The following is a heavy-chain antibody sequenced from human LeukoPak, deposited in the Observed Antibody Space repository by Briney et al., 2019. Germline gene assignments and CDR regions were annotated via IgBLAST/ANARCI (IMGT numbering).Heavy chain of an antibody. CDR3: ARRYCSGGNCYSNFDY. V-gene: IGHV5-51*01. D-gene: IGHD2-15*01. Sequence: GESLKISCKGSGYSFTSYWIGWVRQMPGKGLEWVGIIYPGDSDTRYSPSFQGQVTISADKSISTAYLQWSSLKASDTAMYYCARRYCSGGNCYSNFDYWGQGTLVTVSS. CDR2: IYPGDSDT. CDR1: GYSFTSYW. J-gene: IGHJ4*02.